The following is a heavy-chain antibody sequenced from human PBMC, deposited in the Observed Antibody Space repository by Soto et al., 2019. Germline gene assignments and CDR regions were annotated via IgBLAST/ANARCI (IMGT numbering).Heavy chain of an antibody. CDR2: ISSSSSYI. CDR3: VRVQDYYDSSGYYYPIDY. J-gene: IGHJ4*02. Sequence: GGSLRLSCAASGFTFSSYSMNWVRQAPGKGLEWVSSISSSSSYIYYADSVKGRFTISRDNAKNSLYLQMNSLRAEDTAVYYCVRVQDYYDSSGYYYPIDYWGQGTLVTVSS. D-gene: IGHD3-22*01. CDR1: GFTFSSYS. V-gene: IGHV3-21*01.